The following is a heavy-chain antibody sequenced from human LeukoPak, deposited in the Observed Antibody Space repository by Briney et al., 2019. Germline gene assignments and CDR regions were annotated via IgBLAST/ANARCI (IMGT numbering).Heavy chain of an antibody. J-gene: IGHJ4*02. Sequence: GGSLRLSCAASGFTFSIYWMSWVRQAPGKGLEWVANINQDGSEKNYADSVKGRFTISRDNARNSLYLQMNSLRAEDTALYYCASSYYHDGDYWGQGTLVTASS. D-gene: IGHD3-22*01. CDR1: GFTFSIYW. CDR3: ASSYYHDGDY. CDR2: INQDGSEK. V-gene: IGHV3-7*01.